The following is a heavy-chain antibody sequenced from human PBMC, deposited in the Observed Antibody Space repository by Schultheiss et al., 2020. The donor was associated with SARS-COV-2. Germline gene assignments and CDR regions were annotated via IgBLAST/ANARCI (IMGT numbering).Heavy chain of an antibody. J-gene: IGHJ4*02. CDR3: ARGAVGASPFDY. CDR2: IYYSGST. CDR1: GGSISSSSYY. Sequence: GSLRLSCTVSGGSISSSSYYWSWIRQPPGKGLEWIGYIYYSGSTNYNPSLKSRVTISVDTSKNQFSLKLSSVTAADTAVYYCARGAVGASPFDYWGQGTLVTVSS. D-gene: IGHD1-26*01. V-gene: IGHV4-61*05.